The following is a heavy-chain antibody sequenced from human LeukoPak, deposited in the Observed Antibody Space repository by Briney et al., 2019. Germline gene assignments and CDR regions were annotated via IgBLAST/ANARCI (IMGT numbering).Heavy chain of an antibody. J-gene: IGHJ4*02. CDR2: IYSGGST. CDR3: APLTYYYGSGSYGGR. CDR1: GFTVSSNY. D-gene: IGHD3-10*01. V-gene: IGHV3-53*01. Sequence: PGGSLRLSCAASGFTVSSNYVSWVRQAPGKGLEWVSVIYSGGSTYYADSVKGRFTISRDNSKNTLYLQMNSLRAEDTAVYYCAPLTYYYGSGSYGGRWGQGTLVTVSS.